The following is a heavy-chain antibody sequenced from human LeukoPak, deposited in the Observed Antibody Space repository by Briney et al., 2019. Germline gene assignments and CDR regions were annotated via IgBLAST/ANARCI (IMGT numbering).Heavy chain of an antibody. CDR3: ANRGVGYFYMDV. J-gene: IGHJ6*03. D-gene: IGHD2-15*01. Sequence: GGSLRLSCAASGFTFTSYWMTWVRQAPGRGLEWVSGISISGDNKYYADSVKGRFTISRDNSKNTLYLQMNSLRAEDTAVYFCANRGVGYFYMDVWGKGTTVTVSS. CDR1: GFTFTSYW. V-gene: IGHV3-23*01. CDR2: ISISGDNK.